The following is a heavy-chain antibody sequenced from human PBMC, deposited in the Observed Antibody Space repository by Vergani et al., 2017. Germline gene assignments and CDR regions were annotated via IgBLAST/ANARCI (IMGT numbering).Heavy chain of an antibody. D-gene: IGHD3-10*01. J-gene: IGHJ4*02. CDR1: GGTFSSSV. CDR2: IIPIFGTA. CDR3: ARGHLTSDGAFFDY. Sequence: QVQLVQSGAEVKKPGSSVKVSCKASGGTFSSSVISWVRQAPGQGLEWMGGIIPIFGTANYAQKFQGRVTMTAEKSTSTAYMELSSLGSEDTAVYYCARGHLTSDGAFFDYWGQGTLVTVSS. V-gene: IGHV1-69*06.